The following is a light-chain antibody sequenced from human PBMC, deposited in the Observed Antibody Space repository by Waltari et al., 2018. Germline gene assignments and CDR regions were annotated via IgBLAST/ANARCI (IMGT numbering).Light chain of an antibody. V-gene: IGKV3-11*01. CDR3: QQRRNWPQVT. CDR1: QSVSSS. CDR2: DAS. J-gene: IGKJ2*01. Sequence: EIVLTQSPATLSLSPGERATLSCRASQSVSSSLAWYQHKPGQAPRLLIYDASNRATGIPARCSGSGSGTDFTLTISSLEPEDFAVYYCQQRRNWPQVTFGQGTKLE.